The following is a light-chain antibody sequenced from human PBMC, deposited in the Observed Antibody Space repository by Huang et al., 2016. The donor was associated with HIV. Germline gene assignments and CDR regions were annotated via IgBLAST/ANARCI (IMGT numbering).Light chain of an antibody. CDR1: QSVSDF. J-gene: IGKJ4*01. Sequence: EIVLTQSPATLSLSPGQRVTLSCRASQSVSDFLAWYQQKPGQAPRLLIYYASKRATGIPARFSGSGAGTDFTLTISSLEPEDFAVYYCQQRSKWPLTFGGGTKVESK. CDR3: QQRSKWPLT. V-gene: IGKV3-11*01. CDR2: YAS.